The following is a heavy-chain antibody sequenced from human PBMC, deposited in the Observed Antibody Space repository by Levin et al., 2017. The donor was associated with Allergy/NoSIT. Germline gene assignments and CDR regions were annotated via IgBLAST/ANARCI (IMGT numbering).Heavy chain of an antibody. D-gene: IGHD6-6*01. CDR3: AKRSSTATRYFDY. CDR1: GFTFNSYG. V-gene: IGHV3-23*01. CDR2: IGSSGNT. J-gene: IGHJ4*02. Sequence: PGGSLRLSCAASGFTFNSYGMSWVRQAPGQGLEWVSVIGSSGNTYYPDSVKGRFTISRDNSKNTVSLQMNSLRAEDTAIYYCAKRSSTATRYFDYWGQGTLVTVSS.